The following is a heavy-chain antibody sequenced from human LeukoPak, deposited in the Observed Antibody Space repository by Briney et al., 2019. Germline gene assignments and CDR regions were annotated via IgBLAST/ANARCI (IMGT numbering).Heavy chain of an antibody. CDR2: INPNSGGT. Sequence: ASVKVSCKPSGFAFIGYCLHWVRQAPGQGLEWMGWINPNSGGTNYAQKFQGRVTMTRDTSISTAYMELSRLRSDDTAVYYCARAGDCSGGSCYYFDYWGQGTLVTVSS. CDR3: ARAGDCSGGSCYYFDY. CDR1: GFAFIGYC. J-gene: IGHJ4*02. D-gene: IGHD2-15*01. V-gene: IGHV1-2*02.